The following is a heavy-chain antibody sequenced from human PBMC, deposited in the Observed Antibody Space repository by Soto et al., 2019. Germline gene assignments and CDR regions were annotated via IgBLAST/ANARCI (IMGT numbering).Heavy chain of an antibody. CDR3: AREAQTTSQNIVILKAFDI. V-gene: IGHV3-66*01. J-gene: IGHJ3*02. D-gene: IGHD3-16*02. CDR2: IYSGGST. CDR1: GFTVSSNY. Sequence: PGGSLRLSCAASGFTVSSNYMSWVRQAPGKGLEWVSVIYSGGSTYYADSVKGRFTISRDNSKNTLYLQMNSLRAEDTAVYYCAREAQTTSQNIVILKAFDIWGQGTMVTVSS.